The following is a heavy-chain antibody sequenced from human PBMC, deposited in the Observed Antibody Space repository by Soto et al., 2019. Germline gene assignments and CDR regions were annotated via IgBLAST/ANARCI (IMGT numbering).Heavy chain of an antibody. J-gene: IGHJ6*02. V-gene: IGHV4-39*01. CDR3: ARHYYGSGSFYVMDV. D-gene: IGHD3-10*01. Sequence: SETLSLTCSVSGGSISSSSYYWGWIRQPPGKGLEWIGSIYYSGSTYYNPSLKSRVTISVDTSKNQFSLKLSSVTAADTAVYYCARHYYGSGSFYVMDVWGRGTTVT. CDR1: GGSISSSSYY. CDR2: IYYSGST.